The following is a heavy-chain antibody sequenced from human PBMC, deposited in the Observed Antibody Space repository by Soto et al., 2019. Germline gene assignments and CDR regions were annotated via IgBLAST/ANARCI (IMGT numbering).Heavy chain of an antibody. CDR1: GYTFTSYG. D-gene: IGHD5-18*01. CDR3: ARGVVDTAMDTRPAFGY. V-gene: IGHV1-18*01. Sequence: APVQLSCKASGYTFTSYGVSWVRQAPGQGLEWMGWISAYNGNTNYAQKLQGRVTMTTDTSTSTAYMELRSLRSDDTAVYYCARGVVDTAMDTRPAFGYWGEGTLVTVSS. J-gene: IGHJ4*02. CDR2: ISAYNGNT.